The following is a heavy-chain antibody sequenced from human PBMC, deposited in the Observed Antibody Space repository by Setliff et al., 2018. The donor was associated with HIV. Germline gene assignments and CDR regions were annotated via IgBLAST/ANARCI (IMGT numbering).Heavy chain of an antibody. J-gene: IGHJ5*02. CDR1: GGSIISGSYY. D-gene: IGHD6-13*01. CDR3: ARWGHSSTWYMGFDP. Sequence: SETLSLTCNVSGGSIISGSYYWSWIRQTAGKGLEWIGRIYTSGGVTYNPSLESRVTISVDTSKNQFSLKLTSVTAADTAVYYCARWGHSSTWYMGFDPWGRGILVTVSS. CDR2: IYTSGGV. V-gene: IGHV4-61*02.